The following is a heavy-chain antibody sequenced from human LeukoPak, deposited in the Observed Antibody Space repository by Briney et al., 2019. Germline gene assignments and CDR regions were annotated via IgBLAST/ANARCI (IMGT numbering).Heavy chain of an antibody. Sequence: SETLSLTCAVYGGSFSGYYWSWIRQPPGKGLEWIGEINHSGSTNYNPSLKSRVTISVDTSKNQFSLKLSSVTAADTAVYYCARLPRRTTSYYYYGMDVWGQGTTVTVSS. CDR3: ARLPRRTTSYYYYGMDV. CDR1: GGSFSGYY. V-gene: IGHV4-34*01. CDR2: INHSGST. D-gene: IGHD2-2*01. J-gene: IGHJ6*02.